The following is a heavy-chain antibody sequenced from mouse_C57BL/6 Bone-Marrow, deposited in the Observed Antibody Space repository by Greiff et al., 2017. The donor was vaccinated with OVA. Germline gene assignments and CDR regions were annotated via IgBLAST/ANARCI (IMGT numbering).Heavy chain of an antibody. CDR2: INPSSGYT. D-gene: IGHD2-3*01. V-gene: IGHV1S26*01. CDR1: GYTFTSYT. J-gene: IGHJ4*01. Sequence: QVQLQQPGAELVKPGASVKLSCKASGYTFTSYTMHWVKQRPGQGLEWIGYINPSSGYTKYNQKFKDKATLTADKSSSTAYMQLSSLTSEDSAVYYCARSDDGYYFYYAMDYWGQGTSVTVSS. CDR3: ARSDDGYYFYYAMDY.